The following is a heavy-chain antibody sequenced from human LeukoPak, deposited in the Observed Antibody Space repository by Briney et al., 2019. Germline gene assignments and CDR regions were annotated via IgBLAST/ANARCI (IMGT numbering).Heavy chain of an antibody. Sequence: SETLSLTCAVYGGSFSGYYWSWIRQPPGKGLEWIGEINHSGSTNYNPSLKSRVTISVDTSKNQFSLKLSSVTAADTAVYYCASGRSGWYGEDYRGQGTLVTVSS. CDR2: INHSGST. V-gene: IGHV4-34*01. J-gene: IGHJ4*02. CDR3: ASGRSGWYGEDY. D-gene: IGHD6-19*01. CDR1: GGSFSGYY.